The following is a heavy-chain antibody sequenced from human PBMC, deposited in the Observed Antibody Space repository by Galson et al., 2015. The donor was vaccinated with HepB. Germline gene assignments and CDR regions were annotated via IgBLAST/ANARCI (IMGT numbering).Heavy chain of an antibody. J-gene: IGHJ6*02. Sequence: SVKVSCKASGYTFTGYYMHWVRQAPGQGLEWMGRINPNSGGTNYAQKFQGRVTMTRDTSISTAYMELSRLRSDDTAVYYCARDPLRLEDYYYGVDVWGQGTTVTVSS. CDR1: GYTFTGYY. CDR2: INPNSGGT. CDR3: ARDPLRLEDYYYGVDV. V-gene: IGHV1-2*06.